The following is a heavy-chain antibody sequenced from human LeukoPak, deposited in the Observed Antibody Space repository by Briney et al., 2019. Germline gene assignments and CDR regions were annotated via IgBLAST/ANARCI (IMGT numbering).Heavy chain of an antibody. Sequence: SETLSLTCTVSGGSISSYYWSWIRQPPGKGLEWIGYIYYSGSTNYNPSLKSRVTISVDTSKNQFSLKLSSVTAADTAVYYCARARLYYDSSGSLCYYYGMDVWGQGTTVTVSS. D-gene: IGHD3-22*01. CDR1: GGSISSYY. CDR3: ARARLYYDSSGSLCYYYGMDV. J-gene: IGHJ6*02. V-gene: IGHV4-59*01. CDR2: IYYSGST.